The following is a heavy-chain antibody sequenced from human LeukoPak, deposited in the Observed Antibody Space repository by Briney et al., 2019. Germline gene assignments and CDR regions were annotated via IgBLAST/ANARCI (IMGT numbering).Heavy chain of an antibody. CDR2: IYYSGST. J-gene: IGHJ4*02. Sequence: PSETLSLTCTVSGGSISSYYWSWIRQPPGKGLEWIGYIYYSGSTNYNPSLKSRVTISVDTSKNQFSLKLSSVTAADTAVYYCARVRYYYGSGSYSTFDYWGQGTLVTVSS. CDR1: GGSISSYY. D-gene: IGHD3-10*01. CDR3: ARVRYYYGSGSYSTFDY. V-gene: IGHV4-59*01.